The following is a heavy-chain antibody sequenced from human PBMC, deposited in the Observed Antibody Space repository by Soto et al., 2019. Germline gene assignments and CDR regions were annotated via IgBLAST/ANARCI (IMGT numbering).Heavy chain of an antibody. CDR1: GGTFSSYT. CDR3: ARDGGFGEFDP. CDR2: IIPFIGVG. D-gene: IGHD3-10*01. Sequence: QVQLVQSGPEVKKPGSSVKVSCKASGGTFSSYTISWVRQAPGQGLEWMGRIIPFIGVGNYAQKFQGRATSTADKSTSTVYMDLSSLRSEDTAVYYCARDGGFGEFDPWGQGPLVTVSS. J-gene: IGHJ5*02. V-gene: IGHV1-69*08.